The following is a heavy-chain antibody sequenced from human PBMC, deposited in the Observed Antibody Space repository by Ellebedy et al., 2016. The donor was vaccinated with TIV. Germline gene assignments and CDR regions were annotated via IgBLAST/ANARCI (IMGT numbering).Heavy chain of an antibody. D-gene: IGHD3-22*01. CDR1: GFIFSSYA. CDR3: AKEWFYYDSSGYYGAPLFY. V-gene: IGHV3-30-3*01. J-gene: IGHJ4*02. Sequence: GGSLRLXCAASGFIFSSYAMHWVRQAPGKGLEWVAVISYDGSNKYYADSVKGRFTISRDNSKNTLYLQMNSLRVEDMAIYYCAKEWFYYDSSGYYGAPLFYWGQGTLVTVSS. CDR2: ISYDGSNK.